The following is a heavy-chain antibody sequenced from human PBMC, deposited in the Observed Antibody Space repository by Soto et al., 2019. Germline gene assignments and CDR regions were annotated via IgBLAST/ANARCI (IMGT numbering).Heavy chain of an antibody. D-gene: IGHD3-10*01. Sequence: QVQLQESGPGLVKPSGTLSLTCAVSSGSISSSNWWSWVRQPPGKGLEWIGEIYHSGSTNYNPSLKSRVTISVDKSKNQFSLQLSSVTAADTAVYYCARENSEGSYIHTVWFDPWGQGTLVTVSS. CDR3: ARENSEGSYIHTVWFDP. CDR2: IYHSGST. V-gene: IGHV4-4*02. CDR1: SGSISSSNW. J-gene: IGHJ5*02.